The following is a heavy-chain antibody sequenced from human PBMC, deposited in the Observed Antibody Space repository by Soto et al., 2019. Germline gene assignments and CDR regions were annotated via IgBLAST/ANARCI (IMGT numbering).Heavy chain of an antibody. D-gene: IGHD6-13*01. CDR3: ARFAKEENPKVGSWYYFDY. V-gene: IGHV4-31*03. J-gene: IGHJ4*02. CDR2: IYYSGRT. CDR1: GGSISSGGYF. Sequence: SETLSLTCTVSGGSISSGGYFWSWVRQHPGKGLEWIGNIYYSGRTYYNPSLKSRVTISVDTSKNQFSLKLSSVTAADTAVYYCARFAKEENPKVGSWYYFDYWGQGTRVS.